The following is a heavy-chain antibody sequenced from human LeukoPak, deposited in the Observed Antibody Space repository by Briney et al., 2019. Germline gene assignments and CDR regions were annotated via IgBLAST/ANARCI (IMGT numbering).Heavy chain of an antibody. CDR2: IYDSGST. Sequence: SETLSLTCTVSGGSISSSSYYWGWIRQPPGKGLEWIGSIYDSGSTYYNPSLKSRVTISVDTSKNQFSLKLSSVTAADTAVYYCARRVIFGVYHDYWGQGTLVTVSS. D-gene: IGHD3-3*01. CDR3: ARRVIFGVYHDY. V-gene: IGHV4-39*01. J-gene: IGHJ4*02. CDR1: GGSISSSSYY.